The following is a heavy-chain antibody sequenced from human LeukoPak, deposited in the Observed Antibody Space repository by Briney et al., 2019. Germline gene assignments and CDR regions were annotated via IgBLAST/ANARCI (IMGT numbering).Heavy chain of an antibody. V-gene: IGHV1-69*13. J-gene: IGHJ4*02. CDR1: GGTFSSYA. CDR3: ARRGQLHLGYFDY. D-gene: IGHD1-26*01. Sequence: SVKVSCKASGGTFSSYAISWVRQAPGQGLEWMGGIIPIFGTANYAQKFQGRVTITADESTSTAYMELSSLRSEDTAVYYCARRGQLHLGYFDYWGQGTLVTVSS. CDR2: IIPIFGTA.